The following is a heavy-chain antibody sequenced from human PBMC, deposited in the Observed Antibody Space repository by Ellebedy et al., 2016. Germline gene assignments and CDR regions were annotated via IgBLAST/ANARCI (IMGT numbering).Heavy chain of an antibody. CDR3: AKDRPYGSSWYGSSDL. D-gene: IGHD6-13*01. J-gene: IGHJ4*02. V-gene: IGHV3-30*02. CDR1: GFTFRSHA. Sequence: GGSLRLSCAASGFTFRSHAMHWVRQAPAKGLEWVGFIWYDGSNTDYADSVKGRFTISRDNSKNAVYLQMNSLRVGDTALYYCAKDRPYGSSWYGSSDLWGQGTLVTVSS. CDR2: IWYDGSNT.